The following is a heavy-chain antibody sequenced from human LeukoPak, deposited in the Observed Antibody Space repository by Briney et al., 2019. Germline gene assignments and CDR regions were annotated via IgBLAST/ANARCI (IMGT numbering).Heavy chain of an antibody. D-gene: IGHD2-21*02. Sequence: GGSLGLSCQASGFPFSTFPMSWVRRAPGKGLEWVSTLSGDGSDTYYADSVKGRFTISRDTSKNTLFLQMNSLRADDTAIYYCTKGGHGDYWGQGTMVTVSS. CDR1: GFPFSTFP. J-gene: IGHJ4*02. V-gene: IGHV3-23*01. CDR3: TKGGHGDY. CDR2: LSGDGSDT.